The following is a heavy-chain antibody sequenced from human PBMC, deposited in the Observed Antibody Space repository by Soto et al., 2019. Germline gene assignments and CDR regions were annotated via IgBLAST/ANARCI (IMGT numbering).Heavy chain of an antibody. J-gene: IGHJ5*02. D-gene: IGHD3-10*01. CDR2: IYYSGST. CDR1: GGSISSYY. CDR3: AREDYYGSGSYYNDWFDP. Sequence: SETLSLTCTVSGGSISSYYWSWIRQPPGKGLEWIGYIYYSGSTNYNPSLKSRVTISVDTSKNQFSLKLSSVTAADTAVYYCAREDYYGSGSYYNDWFDPWGQGTLVTVSS. V-gene: IGHV4-59*01.